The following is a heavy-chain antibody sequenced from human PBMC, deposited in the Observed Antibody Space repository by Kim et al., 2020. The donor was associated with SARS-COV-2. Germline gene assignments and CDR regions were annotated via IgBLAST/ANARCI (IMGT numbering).Heavy chain of an antibody. CDR1: GFTFSSYS. V-gene: IGHV3-21*01. CDR2: ISSSSSYI. CDR3: VGGMDSSGSPTALETTKPPGGGDP. D-gene: IGHD6-19*01. Sequence: GGSLRLSCAASGFTFSSYSMNWVRQAPGKGLEWVSSISSSSSYIYYADSVKGRFTISRDNAKNSLYLQMNSLRAEDTAVYYCVGGMDSSGSPTALETTKPPGGGDPWGQGTLVTVSS. J-gene: IGHJ5*02.